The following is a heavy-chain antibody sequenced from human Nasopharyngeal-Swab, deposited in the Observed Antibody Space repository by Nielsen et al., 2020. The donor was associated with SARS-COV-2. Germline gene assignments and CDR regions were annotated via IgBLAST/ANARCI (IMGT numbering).Heavy chain of an antibody. D-gene: IGHD3-22*01. CDR2: IYYSGST. J-gene: IGHJ3*02. Sequence: GSLRLSCTVSGGSISSYYWSWIRQPPGKGLEWIGYIYYSGSTNYNPSLKSRVTISVGTSKNQFSLKLSSVTAADTAVYYCARAPEGAYYDSSGYSSNDAFDIWGQGTMVTVSS. CDR3: ARAPEGAYYDSSGYSSNDAFDI. CDR1: GGSISSYY. V-gene: IGHV4-59*01.